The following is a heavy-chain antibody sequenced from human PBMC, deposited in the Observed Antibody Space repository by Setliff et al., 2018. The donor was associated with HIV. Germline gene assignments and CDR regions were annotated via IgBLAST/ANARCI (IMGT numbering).Heavy chain of an antibody. D-gene: IGHD6-13*01. V-gene: IGHV4-39*07. J-gene: IGHJ4*02. Sequence: SETLSLTCTVSGGSINKNNYYWAWIRQPPGRRLEWTGSVSSSGSAYYNPSLKSRVTISVDKSKNQFSLKLSSVTAEDTAVYFCAKNLYSSRWSPLDYWGQGTLVTVSS. CDR2: VSSSGSA. CDR1: GGSINKNNYY. CDR3: AKNLYSSRWSPLDY.